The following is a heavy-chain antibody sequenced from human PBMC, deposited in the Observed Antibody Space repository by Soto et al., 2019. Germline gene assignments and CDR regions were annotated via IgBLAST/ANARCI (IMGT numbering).Heavy chain of an antibody. CDR2: IYYSGST. Sequence: PSETLSLTCTVSGGSISSGGYYWSWIRQHPGKGLEWIGYIYYSGSTYYNPSLKSRVTISVDTSKNQFSLKLSSVTAADTAVYYCARDFRLARYDSPTFDIWGQGTMVTVSS. V-gene: IGHV4-31*03. D-gene: IGHD3-3*01. CDR3: ARDFRLARYDSPTFDI. CDR1: GGSISSGGYY. J-gene: IGHJ3*02.